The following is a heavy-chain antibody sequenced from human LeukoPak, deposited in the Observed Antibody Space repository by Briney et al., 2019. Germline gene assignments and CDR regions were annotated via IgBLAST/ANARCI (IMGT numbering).Heavy chain of an antibody. D-gene: IGHD3-22*01. J-gene: IGHJ5*02. CDR3: ARGAGYDSSGYYYVRRWFDP. CDR2: INHSGST. CDR1: GGSFSGYY. V-gene: IGHV4-34*01. Sequence: SSETLSLTCAVYGGSFSGYYWSWIRQPPGKGLEWIGEINHSGSTNYNPSLKSRVTISVDTSKNQFSLKLSSVTAADTAVYYCARGAGYDSSGYYYVRRWFDPWGQGTLVTVSS.